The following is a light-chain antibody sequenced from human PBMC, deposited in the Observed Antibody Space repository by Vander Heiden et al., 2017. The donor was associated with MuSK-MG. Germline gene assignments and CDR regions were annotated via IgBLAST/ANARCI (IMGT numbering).Light chain of an antibody. V-gene: IGKV3-11*01. J-gene: IGKJ4*01. CDR2: DAS. CDR3: QQRDT. Sequence: EIVLTQSPATLSLSPGERATLSCRASQSVSSYLAWYQQKPGQAPRLLIYDASNRATGIPARFSGSGSGTDFTLTISSLEPEDFAGYYCQQRDTFGGGTKVEIK. CDR1: QSVSSY.